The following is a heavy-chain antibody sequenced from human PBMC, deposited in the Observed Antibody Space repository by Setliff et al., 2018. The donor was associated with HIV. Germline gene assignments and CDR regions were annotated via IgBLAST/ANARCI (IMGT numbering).Heavy chain of an antibody. CDR2: IYSSGST. V-gene: IGHV4-4*08. Sequence: PSETLSLTCTVSGGSISTYYWNWVRQPPGKGLEWIGYIYSSGSTNYNPSLKSRVTISVDTSKNQLSLKLSSVTAADTAVYYCARAGRGSGSYVYYFDYWGQGSLVTVSS. CDR3: ARAGRGSGSYVYYFDY. J-gene: IGHJ4*02. D-gene: IGHD1-26*01. CDR1: GGSISTYY.